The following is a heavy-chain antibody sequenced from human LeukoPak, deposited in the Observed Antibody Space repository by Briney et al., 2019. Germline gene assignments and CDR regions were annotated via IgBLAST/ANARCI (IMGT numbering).Heavy chain of an antibody. V-gene: IGHV3-30-3*01. CDR3: ARDRDTAMGL. D-gene: IGHD5-18*01. J-gene: IGHJ4*02. Sequence: GGSLRLSCAASGFTFSNYAMQWGRQAPGKGLEWVAIISYDGNDKYYTDSVKGRFTISRDKSKNTLYLQMNSLRAEDTAVYYCARDRDTAMGLWGQGALVTVSS. CDR1: GFTFSNYA. CDR2: ISYDGNDK.